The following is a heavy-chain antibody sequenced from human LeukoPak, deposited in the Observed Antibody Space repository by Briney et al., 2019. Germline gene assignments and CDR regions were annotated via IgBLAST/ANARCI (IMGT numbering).Heavy chain of an antibody. CDR2: ISYDGNNK. CDR1: GFTFSSYA. J-gene: IGHJ5*02. Sequence: PGGSLRLSCAASGFTFSSYAIHWVRQAPGKGLEWVAIISYDGNNKYYADSVKGRFTISRDNAKNSLYLQMNSLRAEDTAVYYCAREVSLEGFDPWGQGTLVTVSS. V-gene: IGHV3-30-3*01. CDR3: AREVSLEGFDP. D-gene: IGHD3-3*01.